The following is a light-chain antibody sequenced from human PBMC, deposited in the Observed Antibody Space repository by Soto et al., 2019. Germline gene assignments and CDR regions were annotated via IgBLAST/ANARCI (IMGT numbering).Light chain of an antibody. J-gene: IGKJ5*01. CDR1: QSISSY. Sequence: DIQMTQSPSSLSASVGDRVTITCRASQSISSYLNWYQQKPGKAPKLLIYAASSLQSGVPSRFSGSGSGTAVTLTISSVQPEDFATYYCQQSYSTPLITFGRGTRREIK. CDR3: QQSYSTPLIT. V-gene: IGKV1-39*01. CDR2: AAS.